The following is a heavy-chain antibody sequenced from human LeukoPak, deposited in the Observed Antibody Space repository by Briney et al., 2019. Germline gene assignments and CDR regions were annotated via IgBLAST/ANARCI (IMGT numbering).Heavy chain of an antibody. CDR1: GGSINSGGYY. CDR3: ARVRGAGRDYSYGMDV. CDR2: IYFGGST. V-gene: IGHV4-31*03. Sequence: SETLSLTCNVSGGSINSGGYYWSRIRQHPGKGLEWIGYIYFGGSTDYNPSLKSRATISLDTSKNHFSLRLSSVTAADRAVYYCARVRGAGRDYSYGMDVRGQGTTVTVSS. J-gene: IGHJ6*02. D-gene: IGHD3-10*01.